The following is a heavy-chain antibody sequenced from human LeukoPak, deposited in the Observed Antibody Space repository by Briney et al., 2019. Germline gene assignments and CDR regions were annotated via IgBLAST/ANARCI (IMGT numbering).Heavy chain of an antibody. J-gene: IGHJ4*02. D-gene: IGHD6-19*01. Sequence: GRSLRLSCAASGFTFSSYGMHWVRQAPGKGLEWVAVISYDGSNKYYADSVKGRFTISRDNSKNTLYLQMDSLRAEDTAVYFCAKGYSSVLYWGQGTLVTVSS. CDR3: AKGYSSVLY. CDR1: GFTFSSYG. CDR2: ISYDGSNK. V-gene: IGHV3-30*18.